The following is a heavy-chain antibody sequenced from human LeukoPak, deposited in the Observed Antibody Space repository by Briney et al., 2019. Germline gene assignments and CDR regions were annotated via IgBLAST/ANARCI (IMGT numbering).Heavy chain of an antibody. J-gene: IGHJ6*02. V-gene: IGHV4-4*02. Sequence: PSGTLSLTCAVSGGSISSSYWWSWVRQPPGKGLEWIGEIYHSGSTNYNPSLKSRVTISVDKSKNQFSLKLSSMTAADTAVYYCARGVSSSGWYDVDVWGQGTTVTVSS. CDR2: IYHSGST. CDR3: ARGVSSSGWYDVDV. CDR1: GGSISSSYW. D-gene: IGHD6-19*01.